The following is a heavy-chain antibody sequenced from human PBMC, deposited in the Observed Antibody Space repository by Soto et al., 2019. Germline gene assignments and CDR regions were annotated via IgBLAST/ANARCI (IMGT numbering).Heavy chain of an antibody. CDR2: IKYSGTT. J-gene: IGHJ3*02. V-gene: IGHV4-39*01. CDR1: SVSITSSCCH. CDR3: ARHGITGSYYDAFDI. Sequence: SEILFLTCTVASVSITSSCCHWDWIRQLPGKGLEWIASIKYSGTTFYNPSLKSRVTLSVDTSKNQFALKLSSVTAAETAVYYCARHGITGSYYDAFDIWGQGTMVT. D-gene: IGHD1-26*01.